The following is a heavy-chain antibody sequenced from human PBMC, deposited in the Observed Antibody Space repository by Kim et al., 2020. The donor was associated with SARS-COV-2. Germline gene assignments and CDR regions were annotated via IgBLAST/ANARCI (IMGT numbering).Heavy chain of an antibody. J-gene: IGHJ3*02. CDR2: TRNKANSYTT. D-gene: IGHD3-9*01. Sequence: GGSLRLSCAASGFTFSDHYMDWVRQAPGKGLEWVGRTRNKANSYTTEYAASVKGRFTISRDDSKNSLYLQMNSLKTEDTAVYYCARVYYDILTGYYRGDAFDIWGQGTMVTVSS. CDR3: ARVYYDILTGYYRGDAFDI. CDR1: GFTFSDHY. V-gene: IGHV3-72*01.